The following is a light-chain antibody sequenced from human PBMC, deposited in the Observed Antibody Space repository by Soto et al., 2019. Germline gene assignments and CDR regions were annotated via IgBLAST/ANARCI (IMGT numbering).Light chain of an antibody. V-gene: IGKV1-5*03. Sequence: DIQMTQSPSTMSVSVGDRVTITCRASQTISSWLAWYQQNPGKAPKLLIYKASTLKSGVPSRFSGSGSGTEFTLTISSLQPDDFATYYCQHYNSYSEAFGQGTKVELK. CDR1: QTISSW. CDR3: QHYNSYSEA. CDR2: KAS. J-gene: IGKJ1*01.